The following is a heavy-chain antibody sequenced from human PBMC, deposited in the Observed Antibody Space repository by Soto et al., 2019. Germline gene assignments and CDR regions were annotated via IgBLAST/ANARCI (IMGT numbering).Heavy chain of an antibody. CDR1: GFTFSSYS. V-gene: IGHV3-48*02. D-gene: IGHD6-19*01. CDR2: ISSSSSTI. J-gene: IGHJ4*02. CDR3: ARDLEYSSGLTYFDY. Sequence: GGSLRLSCAASGFTFSSYSMNWVRQAPGKGLEWVSYISSSSSTIYYADSGKGRFTISRDNAKNSLYLQMNSLRDEDTAVYYCARDLEYSSGLTYFDYWGQGTLVTVSS.